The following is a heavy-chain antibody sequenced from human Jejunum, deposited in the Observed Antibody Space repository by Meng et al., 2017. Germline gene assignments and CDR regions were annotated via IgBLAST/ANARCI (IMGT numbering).Heavy chain of an antibody. J-gene: IGHJ4*02. CDR3: ARGNEYSNYGADF. D-gene: IGHD4-11*01. CDR1: GGSISDYY. V-gene: IGHV4-34*01. Sequence: QVKIQQWGAGLLQTSETLSLTCAVYGGSISDYYWTLIRQPPGKGLEWIGEINDSGSTNYNPSLKSRVTISVDTSKSQFYLRVSSVTTADTAVYYCARGNEYSNYGADFWGQGTLVTVSS. CDR2: INDSGST.